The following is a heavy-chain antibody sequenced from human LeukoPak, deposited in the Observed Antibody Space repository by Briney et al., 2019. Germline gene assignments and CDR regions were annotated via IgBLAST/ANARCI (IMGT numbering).Heavy chain of an antibody. CDR2: ISYDGSNK. CDR3: ARATPARGPLDY. D-gene: IGHD2-2*01. J-gene: IGHJ4*02. CDR1: GFTFSSYA. Sequence: GGSLRLSCAASGFTFSSYAMHWVRQAPGKGLEWVAVISYDGSNKYYADSVKGRFTISRDNSKNTLYLQMNSLRAEDTAVYYCARATPARGPLDYWGQGALVTVSS. V-gene: IGHV3-30-3*01.